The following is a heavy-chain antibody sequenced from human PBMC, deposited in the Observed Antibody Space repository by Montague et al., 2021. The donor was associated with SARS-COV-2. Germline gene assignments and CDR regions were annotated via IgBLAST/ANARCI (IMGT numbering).Heavy chain of an antibody. V-gene: IGHV3-23*01. J-gene: IGHJ4*02. CDR3: AKASSSGFGESDC. CDR2: ITGSGAST. CDR1: GFTFSSYA. D-gene: IGHD3-10*01. Sequence: SLRLSCAASGFTFSSYAMSWVRQAPGKGLEWVSGITGSGASTYYADSVKGRFTISRDNPKNTLYLQMSSLRAEDTAVYYCAKASSSGFGESDCWGQGTLVTVSS.